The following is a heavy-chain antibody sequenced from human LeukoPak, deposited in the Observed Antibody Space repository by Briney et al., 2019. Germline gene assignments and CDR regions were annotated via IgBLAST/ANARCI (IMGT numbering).Heavy chain of an antibody. V-gene: IGHV4-39*01. CDR3: GGQPNYNWFDP. Sequence: SETLSLTCTVSGGSISSSSYYWGWIRQPPGKGLEWIGSIYYSGSTYYNPSLKSRVTISVDTSKNQFSLKLSSVTAADTAVYYCGGQPNYNWFDPWGQGTLVTVSS. CDR1: GGSISSSSYY. CDR2: IYYSGST. D-gene: IGHD4/OR15-4a*01. J-gene: IGHJ5*02.